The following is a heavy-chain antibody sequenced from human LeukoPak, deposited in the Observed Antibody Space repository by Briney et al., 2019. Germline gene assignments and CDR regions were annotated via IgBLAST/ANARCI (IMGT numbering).Heavy chain of an antibody. V-gene: IGHV1-69*15. CDR1: GGTFSSYA. CDR3: ARDSTGTSESDY. CDR2: IIPIFGIA. D-gene: IGHD1-1*01. J-gene: IGHJ4*02. Sequence: SVKVSCKASGGTFSSYAISWVRQAPGQGLEWMGRIIPIFGIANYAQKFQGRVTITADESTSTAYMELSSLRSEDTAVYYCARDSTGTSESDYWGQGTLVTVSS.